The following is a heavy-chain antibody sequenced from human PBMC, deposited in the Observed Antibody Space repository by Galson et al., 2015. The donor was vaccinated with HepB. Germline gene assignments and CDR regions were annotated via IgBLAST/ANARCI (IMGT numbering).Heavy chain of an antibody. D-gene: IGHD3-22*01. CDR2: ISSNGGST. V-gene: IGHV3-64D*06. Sequence: SLRLSCAASGFTFSSYAMHWVRQAPGRGLEYVSAISSNGGSTYYADSVKGRFTISRDNSKNTLYLQMSSLRAEDTAVHYCVKLYYYDSSGHVGAFDIWGQGTMVTVSS. CDR3: VKLYYYDSSGHVGAFDI. J-gene: IGHJ3*02. CDR1: GFTFSSYA.